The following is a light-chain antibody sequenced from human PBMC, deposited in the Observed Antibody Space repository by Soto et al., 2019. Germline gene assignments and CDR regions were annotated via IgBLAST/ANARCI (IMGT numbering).Light chain of an antibody. CDR2: EVA. CDR1: SSDVGSYDV. J-gene: IGLJ3*02. V-gene: IGLV2-23*02. CDR3: CSYAGSTTFWV. Sequence: ALTQPASVSGSPGQSITISCTGTSSDVGSYDVVSWYQQHPGKAPQLIIYEVAQRPSGVSDRFSGSKSGSTASLTISGLQAEDEAHYFCCSYAGSTTFWVFGGGTKLTVL.